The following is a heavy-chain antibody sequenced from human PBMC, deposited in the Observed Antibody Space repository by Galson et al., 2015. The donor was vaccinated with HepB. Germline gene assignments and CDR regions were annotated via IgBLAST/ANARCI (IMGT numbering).Heavy chain of an antibody. CDR3: AKDYALIELGYAFDI. CDR2: ISYDGSNK. Sequence: SLRLSCAASGFTFSSYGMHWVRQAPGKGLEWVAVISYDGSNKYYADSVKGRFTISRDNSKNTLYLQMNSLRAEDTAVYYCAKDYALIELGYAFDIWGQGTMVTVSS. V-gene: IGHV3-30*18. J-gene: IGHJ3*02. D-gene: IGHD3-16*01. CDR1: GFTFSSYG.